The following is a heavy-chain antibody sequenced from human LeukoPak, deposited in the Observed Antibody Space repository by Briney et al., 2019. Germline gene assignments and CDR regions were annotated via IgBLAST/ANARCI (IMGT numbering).Heavy chain of an antibody. J-gene: IGHJ4*02. Sequence: PSETLSLTCTVPGGSMSSYYWSWIRQPPGKGLEWIGYTYYSGNTNCNPSLKSRVTISVDTSKNQFSLKVSSVTAADTAVYYCARVFHDSSGYPFDYWGQGTLVTVSS. CDR3: ARVFHDSSGYPFDY. D-gene: IGHD3-22*01. V-gene: IGHV4-59*01. CDR1: GGSMSSYY. CDR2: TYYSGNT.